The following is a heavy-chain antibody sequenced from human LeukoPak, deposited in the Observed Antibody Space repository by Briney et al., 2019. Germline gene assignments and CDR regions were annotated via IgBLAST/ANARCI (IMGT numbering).Heavy chain of an antibody. D-gene: IGHD6-13*01. CDR3: ARGWSPHCHGMGD. V-gene: IGHV3-7*03. J-gene: IGHJ6*04. Sequence: PGGSLRLSCTVSGFTVSLYWMTWVRQAPGKGMEWVANIQQDGRENYYLDCVRGGFTISRDNAQNQLFLQMDSLTAEDTAVYFCARGWSPHCHGMGDWGKGTTVTVSS. CDR2: IQQDGREN. CDR1: GFTVSLYW.